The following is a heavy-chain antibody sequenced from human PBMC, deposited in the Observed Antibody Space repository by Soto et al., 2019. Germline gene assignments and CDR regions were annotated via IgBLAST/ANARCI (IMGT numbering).Heavy chain of an antibody. J-gene: IGHJ6*03. Sequence: QVHLEQWGAGLLNPSETLSLTCAVYGGSLSGYYWSWVRQSPGKGLEWNGEINHSGTTNYNQSLKTRVTISADTSKHQFSLKLSSVTAADSAVYYCASYHYLDLWTGSRHYMDVWGRGTTVTVSS. CDR1: GGSLSGYY. CDR2: INHSGTT. CDR3: ASYHYLDLWTGSRHYMDV. D-gene: IGHD3-9*01. V-gene: IGHV4-34*01.